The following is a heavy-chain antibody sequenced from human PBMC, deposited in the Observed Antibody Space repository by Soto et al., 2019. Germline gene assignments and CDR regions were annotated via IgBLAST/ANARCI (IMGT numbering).Heavy chain of an antibody. D-gene: IGHD2-2*01. CDR1: GVSISSYY. V-gene: IGHV4-59*01. CDR2: IYYSGST. CDR3: ARVIVVVPADTYYFDY. J-gene: IGHJ4*02. Sequence: SETLSLTCTVSGVSISSYYWSWIRQPPGKGLEWVGYIYYSGSTNYNPSLKSGVTISVDTSKNKFYLKLSSVTAADTAVYYCARVIVVVPADTYYFDYWGQGTLVTVSS.